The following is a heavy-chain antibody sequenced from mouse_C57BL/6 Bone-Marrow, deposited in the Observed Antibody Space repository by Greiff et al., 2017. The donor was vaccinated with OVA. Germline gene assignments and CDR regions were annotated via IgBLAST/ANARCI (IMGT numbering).Heavy chain of an antibody. D-gene: IGHD1-1*01. CDR1: GYTFTDYY. CDR2: IYPGSGNT. V-gene: IGHV1-76*01. Sequence: QVQLQQSGAELVRPGASVKLSCKASGYTFTDYYINWVKQRPGQGLEWIARIYPGSGNTYYNEKFKGKATLTAEKSSSTAYMQLSSLTSEDSAVYFCARSHYYGSSWYFDVWGTGTTVTVSS. J-gene: IGHJ1*03. CDR3: ARSHYYGSSWYFDV.